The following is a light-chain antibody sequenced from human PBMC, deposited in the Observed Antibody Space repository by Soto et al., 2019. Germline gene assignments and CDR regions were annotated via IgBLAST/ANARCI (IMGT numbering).Light chain of an antibody. Sequence: EILMTQSPATLPVSPGETATLSCRASQSVSTKLAWYQQKPGQAPRLLIYGASIRATGVPATFSGSGSGTEFTLSISSLQSEHLGVYYCQQDSSWPLTFGGGTKVDIK. J-gene: IGKJ4*01. CDR2: GAS. CDR1: QSVSTK. V-gene: IGKV3-15*01. CDR3: QQDSSWPLT.